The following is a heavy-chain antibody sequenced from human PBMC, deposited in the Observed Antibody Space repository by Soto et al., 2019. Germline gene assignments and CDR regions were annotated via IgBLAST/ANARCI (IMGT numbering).Heavy chain of an antibody. V-gene: IGHV3-23*01. J-gene: IGHJ3*02. CDR2: ISGSGGTT. CDR1: GFTFSSYA. D-gene: IGHD6-19*01. CDR3: AKTANGWFSAFDI. Sequence: EVQLLESGGGLVQPGGSLRLSCAASGFTFSSYAMSWVRQAPGKGLEWVSAISGSGGTTYYADSVKGRFTFSRDNSKNTLYRKMNSLRAEETAVYYCAKTANGWFSAFDIWGQGTMVTVSS.